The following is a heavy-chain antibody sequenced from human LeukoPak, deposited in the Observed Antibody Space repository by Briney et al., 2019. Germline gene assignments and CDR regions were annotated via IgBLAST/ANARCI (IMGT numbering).Heavy chain of an antibody. D-gene: IGHD3-22*01. V-gene: IGHV3-30*03. CDR1: GFTFSSYG. CDR2: ISYDGSNK. Sequence: GRSLRLSCAASGFTFSSYGMHWVRQAPGKGLEWVAVISYDGSNKYYADSVKGRFTISRDNSKNTLYLQMNSLRAEDTAVYYCARDQVYSSGYSHPFDYWGQGTLVTVSS. CDR3: ARDQVYSSGYSHPFDY. J-gene: IGHJ4*02.